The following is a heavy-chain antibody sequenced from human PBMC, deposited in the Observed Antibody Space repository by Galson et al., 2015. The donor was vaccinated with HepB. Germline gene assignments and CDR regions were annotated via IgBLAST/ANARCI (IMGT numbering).Heavy chain of an antibody. CDR1: GFTFSSYA. J-gene: IGHJ6*03. D-gene: IGHD2-2*01. Sequence: SLRLSCAASGFTFSSYAMSWVRQAPGKGLEWVSAISGSGGSTYYADSVKSRFTISRDNSKNTLYLQMNSLRAEDTAVYYCAKVPAATGYYYYMDVWGKGTTVTVSS. CDR3: AKVPAATGYYYYMDV. CDR2: ISGSGGST. V-gene: IGHV3-23*01.